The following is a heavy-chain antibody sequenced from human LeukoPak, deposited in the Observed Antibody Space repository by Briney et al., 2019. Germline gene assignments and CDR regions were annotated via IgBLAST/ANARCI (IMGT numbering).Heavy chain of an antibody. J-gene: IGHJ4*02. CDR3: TRRSLSGSSRDY. CDR1: GYTFTGHD. Sequence: GASVKVSCKASGYTFTGHDINWVRQAIGQGLEWMGWMNPSTGDTGYAQKFQGRVTMTRNTSVDTAFMELSGLGSEDTAVYYCTRRSLSGSSRDYWGQGTLVTVSS. V-gene: IGHV1-8*01. CDR2: MNPSTGDT. D-gene: IGHD1-26*01.